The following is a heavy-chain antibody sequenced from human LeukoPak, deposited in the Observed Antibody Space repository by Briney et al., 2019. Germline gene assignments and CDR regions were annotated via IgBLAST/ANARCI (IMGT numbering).Heavy chain of an antibody. CDR1: GGSISTYY. CDR2: IYYSGIT. J-gene: IGHJ4*02. CDR3: ARLYCSSTSCLNGFDY. D-gene: IGHD2-2*01. V-gene: IGHV4-59*12. Sequence: PSQTLSLTCTVSGGSISTYYWSWIRQPPGKGLEWIGYIYYSGITNYNPSLKSRVTISVDTSKNQFSLKLSSVTAADTAVYYCARLYCSSTSCLNGFDYWGQGTLVTVSS.